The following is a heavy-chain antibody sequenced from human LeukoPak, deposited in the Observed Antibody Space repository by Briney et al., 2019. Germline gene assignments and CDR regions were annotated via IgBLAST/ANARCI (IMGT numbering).Heavy chain of an antibody. CDR3: AQRLHDYGDYEGAFDI. CDR1: GYTFTSYG. J-gene: IGHJ3*02. Sequence: GASVKVSCKASGYTFTSYGISWVRQAPGQGLEWMGWISAYNGNTNYAQKLQGRVTMTTDTSTSTAYMELRSLRSDDTAVYYCAQRLHDYGDYEGAFDIWGQGTMVTVSS. D-gene: IGHD4-17*01. V-gene: IGHV1-18*01. CDR2: ISAYNGNT.